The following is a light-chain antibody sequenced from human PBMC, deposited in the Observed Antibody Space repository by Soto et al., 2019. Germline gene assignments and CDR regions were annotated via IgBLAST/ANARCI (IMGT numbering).Light chain of an antibody. Sequence: EIVLTQSPGTLSLPPGERATLSCRASQSVSSYLAWYQQKPGQAPRLLIYDASSRATGIPARFSGSGSGTDFTLTISRLEPEDFAVYYCLQYGTFPRTFGQGTKVDIK. J-gene: IGKJ1*01. CDR1: QSVSSY. CDR2: DAS. CDR3: LQYGTFPRT. V-gene: IGKV3-20*01.